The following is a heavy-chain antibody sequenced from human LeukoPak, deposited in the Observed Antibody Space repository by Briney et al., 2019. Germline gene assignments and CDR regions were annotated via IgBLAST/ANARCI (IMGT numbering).Heavy chain of an antibody. CDR3: ARTIREQWLTIDY. J-gene: IGHJ4*02. CDR1: GFTFSSYW. V-gene: IGHV3-7*04. D-gene: IGHD6-19*01. Sequence: SGGSLRLSCAASGFTFSSYWMHWVRQAPGKGLEWVANIKQDGSAKYYVDSVKGRFTISRDNAKNSLYLQMNSLGAEDTAVYYCARTIREQWLTIDYWGQGTLVTFSS. CDR2: IKQDGSAK.